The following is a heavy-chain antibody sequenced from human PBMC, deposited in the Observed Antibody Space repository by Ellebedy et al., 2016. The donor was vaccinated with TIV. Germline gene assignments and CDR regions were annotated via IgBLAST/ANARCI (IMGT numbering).Heavy chain of an antibody. J-gene: IGHJ5*02. V-gene: IGHV4-34*01. CDR2: INHSGST. Sequence: MPSETLSLTCAVYGGSFSGYYWSWIRQPPGKGLEWIGEINHSGSTNYNPSLKSRVTISVATSKNQFSLKLSSVTAADTAVYYCARVNYYDSSGYYYFSSWFDPWGQGTLVTVSS. CDR1: GGSFSGYY. CDR3: ARVNYYDSSGYYYFSSWFDP. D-gene: IGHD3-22*01.